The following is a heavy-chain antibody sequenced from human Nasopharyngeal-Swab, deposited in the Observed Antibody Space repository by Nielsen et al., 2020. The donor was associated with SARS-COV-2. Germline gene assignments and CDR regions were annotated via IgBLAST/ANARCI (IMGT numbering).Heavy chain of an antibody. V-gene: IGHV4-34*01. CDR3: ARFMPTAMATYWDY. CDR1: GASFSGYY. CDR2: INHSGST. D-gene: IGHD5-18*01. Sequence: SETLSPTCAVYGASFSGYYWSWIRQPPEKGLEWIGEINHSGSTNYNPSLKSRVTISVDTSKNQFSLKLSSVTAADTAVYYCARFMPTAMATYWDYWGQGTLVTVSS. J-gene: IGHJ4*02.